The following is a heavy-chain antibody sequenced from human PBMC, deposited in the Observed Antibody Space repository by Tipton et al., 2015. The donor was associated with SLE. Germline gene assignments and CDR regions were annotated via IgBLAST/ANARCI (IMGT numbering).Heavy chain of an antibody. J-gene: IGHJ6*02. D-gene: IGHD5-18*01. CDR3: ARFNSYSYHDYGWDV. CDR2: INQDASEK. Sequence: SLRLSCVASGFTFSSYIMTWVRQAPGKGLEWVANINQDASEKYYADSVKGRFTISRDNAKNSLYLQMNSLTAEDTAVDYCARFNSYSYHDYGWDVWGQGTTVTVSS. CDR1: GFTFSSYI. V-gene: IGHV3-7*01.